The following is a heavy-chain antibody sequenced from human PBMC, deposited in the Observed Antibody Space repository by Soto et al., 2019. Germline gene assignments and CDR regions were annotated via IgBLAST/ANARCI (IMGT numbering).Heavy chain of an antibody. J-gene: IGHJ6*02. Sequence: QVQLQQWGAGLLKPSETLSLTCAVYGGSFSGYYWSWIRQPPGKGLEWIGEINHSGSTNYNPSLKSRVTISVDTSTNQFSLKLSSVTAADTAVYYCARDEEQWLVQDYYGMDVWGQGTTVTVSS. V-gene: IGHV4-34*01. CDR3: ARDEEQWLVQDYYGMDV. CDR2: INHSGST. CDR1: GGSFSGYY. D-gene: IGHD6-19*01.